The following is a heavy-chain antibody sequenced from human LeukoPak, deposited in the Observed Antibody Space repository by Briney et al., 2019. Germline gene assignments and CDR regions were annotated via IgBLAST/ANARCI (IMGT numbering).Heavy chain of an antibody. V-gene: IGHV4-61*08. CDR2: IYYSGST. CDR1: GGSISSGGYY. D-gene: IGHD6-19*01. Sequence: SETLSLTCTVSGGSISSGGYYWSWIRQHPGKGLEWIGYIYYSGSTNYNPSLKSRVTISVDTSKNQFSLKLSSVTAADTAVYYCARGHSGWYRWFDPWGQGTLVTVSS. J-gene: IGHJ5*02. CDR3: ARGHSGWYRWFDP.